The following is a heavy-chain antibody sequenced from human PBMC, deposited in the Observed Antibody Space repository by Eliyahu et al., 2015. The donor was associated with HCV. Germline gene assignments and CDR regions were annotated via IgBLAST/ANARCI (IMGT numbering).Heavy chain of an antibody. CDR1: GFTFSGXA. V-gene: IGHV3-30-3*01. J-gene: IGHJ4*02. Sequence: QVQLVESGGGVVQPGRSLXLSCAXSGFTFSGXAMHWVRQAPGKGLQWVALISYDGFNEYAAESVKGRFTISRDNSKKTLYLQMNSLRTEDTAVYYCARGFSGWYSFDFWGQGTLVTVSS. CDR2: ISYDGFNE. CDR3: ARGFSGWYSFDF. D-gene: IGHD6-19*01.